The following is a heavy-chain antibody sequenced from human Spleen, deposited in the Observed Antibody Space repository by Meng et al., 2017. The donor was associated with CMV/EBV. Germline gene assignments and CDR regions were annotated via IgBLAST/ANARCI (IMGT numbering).Heavy chain of an antibody. CDR2: MNPNSGNT. CDR1: GYSFPNHD. D-gene: IGHD1-26*01. CDR3: ARDTRGQYSADDAFDI. Sequence: ASVKVSCKASGYSFPNHDINWVRQAAGQGLEWMGWMNPNSGNTGYAQKFQGRVTMTRSTSINTAYMELYSLTSEDTAVYYGARDTRGQYSADDAFDIWGQGTMVTVSS. J-gene: IGHJ3*02. V-gene: IGHV1-8*01.